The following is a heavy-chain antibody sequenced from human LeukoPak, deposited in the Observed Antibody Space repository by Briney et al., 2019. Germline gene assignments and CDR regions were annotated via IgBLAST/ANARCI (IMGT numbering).Heavy chain of an antibody. CDR3: ARDADYGDYRFDY. J-gene: IGHJ4*02. V-gene: IGHV3-21*01. D-gene: IGHD4-17*01. CDR1: GLTFSDYT. CDR2: ISGSSSYI. Sequence: GGSLRLSCEGSGLTFSDYTMNWVRQAPGKGLEWVSSISGSSSYIFYADSVKGRFTISRDNAKKSLYLHMNSLRVEDTAVYYCARDADYGDYRFDYWGQGTPVTVS.